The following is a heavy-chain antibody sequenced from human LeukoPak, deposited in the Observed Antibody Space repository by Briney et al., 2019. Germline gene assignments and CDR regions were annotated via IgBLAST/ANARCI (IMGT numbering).Heavy chain of an antibody. CDR3: ARALSDDFWSFYQDY. J-gene: IGHJ4*02. CDR2: ISAYNGNT. Sequence: GASVNVSCKASGYTFTSYGISWVRQAPAQGLELLGWISAYNGNTNFAQKIQGRVTMTTDTSTSTAYMELRSLRSDDTAVYYCARALSDDFWSFYQDYWGQGTLVTVSS. CDR1: GYTFTSYG. V-gene: IGHV1-18*01. D-gene: IGHD3-3*01.